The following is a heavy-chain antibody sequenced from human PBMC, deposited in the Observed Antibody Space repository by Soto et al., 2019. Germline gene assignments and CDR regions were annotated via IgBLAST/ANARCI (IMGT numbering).Heavy chain of an antibody. Sequence: PGGSLRLSCAASGFTFSSYAMHWVRQAPGKGLEWVAVISYDGSNKYYADSVKGRFTISRDNSKNTLYLQMNSPRAEDTAVYYCARETLLLWFGEFDYWGQGTLVTVS. CDR3: ARETLLLWFGEFDY. D-gene: IGHD3-10*01. J-gene: IGHJ4*02. V-gene: IGHV3-30-3*01. CDR2: ISYDGSNK. CDR1: GFTFSSYA.